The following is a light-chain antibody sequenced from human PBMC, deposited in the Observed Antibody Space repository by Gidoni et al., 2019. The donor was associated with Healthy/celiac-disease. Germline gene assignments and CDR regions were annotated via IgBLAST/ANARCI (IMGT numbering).Light chain of an antibody. CDR2: GAS. CDR1: QSVSSSY. J-gene: IGKJ3*01. CDR3: QQYGSSPAGT. V-gene: IGKV3-20*01. Sequence: EIVLTQSPGTLSLSPGERATLSCRASQSVSSSYLAWYQQKPGQAPRLLIYGASSRATGIPDRFSGSGSGTDFTLTISRLEPEDFAVYYCQQYGSSPAGTFXPXTKVDIK.